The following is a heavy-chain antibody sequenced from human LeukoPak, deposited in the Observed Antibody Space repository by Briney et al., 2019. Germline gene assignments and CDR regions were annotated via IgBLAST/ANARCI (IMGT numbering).Heavy chain of an antibody. V-gene: IGHV3-74*01. D-gene: IGHD3-16*01. Sequence: GGSLRLSCAASGFTFSSYWMHWVRQAPGKGLVWVSRINGDGSTTTYADSVKGRFTISRDNAKNTLYLQMNSLRAEDTAVYYCAREAGGMYAFDIWGQGTMVTVSS. J-gene: IGHJ3*02. CDR2: INGDGSTT. CDR1: GFTFSSYW. CDR3: AREAGGMYAFDI.